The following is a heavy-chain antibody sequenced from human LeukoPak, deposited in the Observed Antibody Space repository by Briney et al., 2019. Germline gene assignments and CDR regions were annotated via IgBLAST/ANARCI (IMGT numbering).Heavy chain of an antibody. V-gene: IGHV3-21*01. CDR3: ARDIGPRYSYGYIWFDP. Sequence: PGGSLRLSCAASGFTFSSYSMNWVRQAPGKGLEWVSSISSSSSYIYYADSVKGRFTISRDNAKNSLYLQMNSLRAEDTAVYYCARDIGPRYSYGYIWFDPWGQGTLVTVSS. D-gene: IGHD5-18*01. CDR2: ISSSSSYI. CDR1: GFTFSSYS. J-gene: IGHJ5*02.